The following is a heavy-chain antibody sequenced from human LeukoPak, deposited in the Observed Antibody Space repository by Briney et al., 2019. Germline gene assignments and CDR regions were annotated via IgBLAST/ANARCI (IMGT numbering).Heavy chain of an antibody. J-gene: IGHJ4*02. CDR1: GFTFSAYS. D-gene: IGHD6-19*01. V-gene: IGHV3-48*01. Sequence: GSLRLSCAASGFTFSAYSMNWVRQSPGKGLEWISYISSSGATIYYADSVKGRFTVSRDNAGNSLYLQMSSLRAEDTAVYYCARGRGFYSSAQAFDYWGQGTLVTVPS. CDR3: ARGRGFYSSAQAFDY. CDR2: ISSSGATI.